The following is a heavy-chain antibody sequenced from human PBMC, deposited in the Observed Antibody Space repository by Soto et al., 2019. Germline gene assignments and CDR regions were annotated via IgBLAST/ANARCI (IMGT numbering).Heavy chain of an antibody. V-gene: IGHV3-11*05. CDR2: INSSSSYT. CDR1: GFTFSDYY. Sequence: QVQLVESGGGLVKPGGSLRLSCAASGFTFSDYYMSWIRQAPGKGLEWVSYINSSSSYTNYADSVKGRFTISRDNDKNSLYLQMNSLRAEDTAVYYCARIITAAGGRRYFDLWGRGTLVTVSS. J-gene: IGHJ2*01. CDR3: ARIITAAGGRRYFDL. D-gene: IGHD6-13*01.